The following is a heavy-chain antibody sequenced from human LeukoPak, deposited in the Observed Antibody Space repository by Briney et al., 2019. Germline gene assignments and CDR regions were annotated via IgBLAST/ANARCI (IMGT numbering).Heavy chain of an antibody. Sequence: GGSLRLSCAASGFTFSSYAMSWVRQAPGKGLEWVSEVGGSGTTIYYANSAKGRFTISRDNSKNTLYLQMNSLRAEDTAVYYCAKGRGSGKAQVHFDYWGQGTLVTVSS. D-gene: IGHD3-3*01. V-gene: IGHV3-23*01. CDR3: AKGRGSGKAQVHFDY. J-gene: IGHJ4*02. CDR1: GFTFSSYA. CDR2: VGGSGTTI.